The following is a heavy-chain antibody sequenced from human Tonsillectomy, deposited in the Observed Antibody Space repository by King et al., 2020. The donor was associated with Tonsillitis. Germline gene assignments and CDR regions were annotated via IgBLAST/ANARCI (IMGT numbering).Heavy chain of an antibody. CDR3: AKDKGGLAGHDAFDI. J-gene: IGHJ3*02. Sequence: VQLVESGGGLVQPGRSLRLSCAASGFTFDDYAMHWVRQVPGKGLEWVSGISWISGSVVYADSVKGRFTISRDNAKNSLYLQMNSLRAEDTALYYCAKDKGGLAGHDAFDIWGQGTMVTVSS. CDR1: GFTFDDYA. V-gene: IGHV3-9*01. D-gene: IGHD6-19*01. CDR2: ISWISGSV.